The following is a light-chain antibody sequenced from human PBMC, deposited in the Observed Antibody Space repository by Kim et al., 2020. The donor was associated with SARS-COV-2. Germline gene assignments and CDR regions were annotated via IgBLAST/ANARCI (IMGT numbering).Light chain of an antibody. CDR3: QQYNDWPT. V-gene: IGKV3-15*01. CDR1: RRLNSN. J-gene: IGKJ1*01. Sequence: SVSPGDTANPSCRASRRLNSNLAWYQQKPGQAPRLLIYAASTGATGIPARFSGSGTATEFTLTISSLRSEDFAVYYCQQYNDWPTFGQGTKVDIK. CDR2: AAS.